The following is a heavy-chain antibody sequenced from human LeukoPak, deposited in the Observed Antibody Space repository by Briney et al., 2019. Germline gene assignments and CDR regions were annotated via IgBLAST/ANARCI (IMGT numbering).Heavy chain of an antibody. D-gene: IGHD3-10*01. CDR1: GYTFSNYG. V-gene: IGHV1-18*04. CDR2: ISANNGDT. J-gene: IGHJ6*03. Sequence: ASVKLSCKASGYTFSNYGITWVRQAPGQGLEWMGWISANNGDTNIAQKFQGRVLMTTDTSTSTAYMQLGSLRSDDTAVYYCARRGPTHYYYYMDVWGKGTTVVVSS. CDR3: ARRGPTHYYYYMDV.